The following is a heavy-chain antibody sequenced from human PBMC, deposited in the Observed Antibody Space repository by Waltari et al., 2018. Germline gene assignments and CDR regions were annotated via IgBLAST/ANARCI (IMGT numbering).Heavy chain of an antibody. CDR3: AKDVREWLRSYWYFDL. V-gene: IGHV3-30*18. J-gene: IGHJ2*01. D-gene: IGHD5-12*01. CDR1: GFTFSSYG. Sequence: QVQLVESGGGVVQPGRSLRLPCAASGFTFSSYGMHWVRQATGKGLEWVAGIWYDGSNKYYADAVKGRFTISRDNSKNTLYLQMNSLRAEDTAMYYCAKDVREWLRSYWYFDLWGRGTLVTVSS. CDR2: IWYDGSNK.